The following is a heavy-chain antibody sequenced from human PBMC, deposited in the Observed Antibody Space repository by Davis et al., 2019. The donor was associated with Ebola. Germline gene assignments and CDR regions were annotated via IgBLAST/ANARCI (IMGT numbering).Heavy chain of an antibody. D-gene: IGHD1-14*01. CDR1: AYAFSSYD. Sequence: ASVTVSCKASAYAFSSYDINRVRQATGQGLEWMGWMNPNSGNTDYVERFQGRVTMSRNTSISTAYMGLSSLGSEDTAVYYCARSGVRGYYNGMDVWGQGTTVTVSS. V-gene: IGHV1-8*01. CDR3: ARSGVRGYYNGMDV. CDR2: MNPNSGNT. J-gene: IGHJ6*02.